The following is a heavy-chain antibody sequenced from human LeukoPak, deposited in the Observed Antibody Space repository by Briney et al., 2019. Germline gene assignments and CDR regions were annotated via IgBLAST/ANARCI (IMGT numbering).Heavy chain of an antibody. Sequence: GASVKVSCKASGYTFTSYDINWVRQATGQGLEWMGGIIPIFGTANYAQKFQGRVTITTDESTSTAYMELSSLRSEDTAVYYCARGGQHPAKYYYYYYMDVWGKGTTVTVSS. CDR1: GYTFTSYD. J-gene: IGHJ6*03. V-gene: IGHV1-69*05. CDR3: ARGGQHPAKYYYYYYMDV. D-gene: IGHD6-13*01. CDR2: IIPIFGTA.